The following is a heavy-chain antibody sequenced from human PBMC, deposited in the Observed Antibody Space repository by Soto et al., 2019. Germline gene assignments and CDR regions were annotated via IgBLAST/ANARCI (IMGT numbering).Heavy chain of an antibody. D-gene: IGHD3-22*01. CDR1: GGTFSSYA. CDR3: ARPGYDSSDYYYGMDV. CDR2: IIPIFGTA. J-gene: IGHJ6*02. Sequence: SVKVSCKASGGTFSSYAISWVRQAPGQGLEWMGGIIPIFGTANYAQKFQGRVTITADESTSTAYMELSRLRSEDTAVYYCARPGYDSSDYYYGMDVCGQGTTVTVYS. V-gene: IGHV1-69*13.